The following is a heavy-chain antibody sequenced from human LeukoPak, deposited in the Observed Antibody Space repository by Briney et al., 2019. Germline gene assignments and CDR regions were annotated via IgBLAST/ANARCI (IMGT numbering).Heavy chain of an antibody. CDR1: GGTFSSYA. V-gene: IGHV1-69*04. Sequence: SVKVSCKASGGTFSSYAISWVRQAPGQGLAWMGRIIPILGIANYAQKFQGRVTITADKPTSTAYMELSSLRSEDTAVYYCASPYYYDSSGYIHWGQGTLVTVSS. CDR3: ASPYYYDSSGYIH. CDR2: IIPILGIA. D-gene: IGHD3-22*01. J-gene: IGHJ4*02.